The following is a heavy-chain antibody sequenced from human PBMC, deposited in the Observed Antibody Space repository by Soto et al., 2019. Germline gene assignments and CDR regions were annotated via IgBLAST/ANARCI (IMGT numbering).Heavy chain of an antibody. CDR1: GFTFSSYA. V-gene: IGHV3-64*01. CDR2: ISSNGGST. J-gene: IGHJ4*02. Sequence: SLRLTCAASGFTFSSYAMHWVRQAPGKRLEYVSAISSNGGSTYYANSVKGRFTISRDNSKNHFSLKMTSVTAADTAVYYCARLYKGYLGSRTYYVFDSWGQGTLVTVSS. CDR3: ARLYKGYLGSRTYYVFDS. D-gene: IGHD3-10*02.